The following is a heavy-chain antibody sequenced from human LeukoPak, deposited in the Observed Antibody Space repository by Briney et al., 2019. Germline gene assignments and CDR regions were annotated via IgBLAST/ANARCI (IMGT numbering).Heavy chain of an antibody. Sequence: SETLSLTCAVYGGSFSGYYWSWIRQPPGKGLEWIGEINYSGSTNYNPSLKSRVTISVDTSKNQFSLKLSSVTAADTAVYYCARWLGYCSGGSCPNFDYWGQGTLVTVSS. CDR3: ARWLGYCSGGSCPNFDY. CDR1: GGSFSGYY. J-gene: IGHJ4*02. V-gene: IGHV4-34*01. CDR2: INYSGST. D-gene: IGHD2-15*01.